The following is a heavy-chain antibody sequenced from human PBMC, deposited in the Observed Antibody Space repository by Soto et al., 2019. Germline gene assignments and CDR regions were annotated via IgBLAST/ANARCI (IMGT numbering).Heavy chain of an antibody. CDR1: GFTFSRYS. Sequence: EVQLVESGGGLVQPGGSLRLSCAASGFTFSRYSMNWVRQAPGKGLEWVSYISSSSSTIYYADSVKGRFTISRDNAKNSLYLQMNSLRDEDTAVYYCARDPHYYDSSGYYEPYYYYVMDVWGQGTTVTVSS. J-gene: IGHJ6*02. V-gene: IGHV3-48*02. D-gene: IGHD3-22*01. CDR3: ARDPHYYDSSGYYEPYYYYVMDV. CDR2: ISSSSSTI.